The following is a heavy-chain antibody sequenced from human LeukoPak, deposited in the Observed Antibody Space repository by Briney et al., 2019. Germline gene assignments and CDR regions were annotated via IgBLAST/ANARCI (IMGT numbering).Heavy chain of an antibody. V-gene: IGHV4-59*02. CDR1: GGSVNSYY. CDR2: IDYSGNT. CDR3: ARVPIYCSGGSCTRDWFDP. Sequence: PSETLSLTCTVSGGSVNSYYWSWIRQPPGKGLEWLGYIDYSGNTNYSPSLQSRLTISVDTSKKQFSLKLSSVTAADTAVYYCARVPIYCSGGSCTRDWFDPWGQGTLVTVSS. J-gene: IGHJ5*02. D-gene: IGHD2-15*01.